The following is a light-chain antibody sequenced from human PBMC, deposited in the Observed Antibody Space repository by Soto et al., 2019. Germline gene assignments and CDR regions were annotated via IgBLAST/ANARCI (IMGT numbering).Light chain of an antibody. CDR1: ALPQQY. CDR3: QSADSSATYVV. V-gene: IGLV3-25*03. J-gene: IGLJ2*01. CDR2: KDN. Sequence: SYELTQPQSVSVSPGQTARITCSGDALPQQYAYWYQQQPGQAPVLVIYKDNERPSGIPERFSGSTSGTTVTLTISGVQAEDEAYYYCQSADSSATYVVFGGGTKLTVL.